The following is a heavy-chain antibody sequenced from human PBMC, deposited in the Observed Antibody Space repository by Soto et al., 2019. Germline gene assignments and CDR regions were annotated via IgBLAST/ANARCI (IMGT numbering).Heavy chain of an antibody. V-gene: IGHV3-33*01. J-gene: IGHJ3*02. D-gene: IGHD4-17*01. CDR3: ARAGVSGDSDAFDI. CDR2: IWYGGSNQ. CDR1: GFSFSNYG. Sequence: GGSLRLSCAASGFSFSNYGMHWVRQAPGKGLEWVASIWYGGSNQDYADSVKGRFTISRDNSKNTLYLQMNGLTAEDTAVYYCARAGVSGDSDAFDIWGQGTMVTVSS.